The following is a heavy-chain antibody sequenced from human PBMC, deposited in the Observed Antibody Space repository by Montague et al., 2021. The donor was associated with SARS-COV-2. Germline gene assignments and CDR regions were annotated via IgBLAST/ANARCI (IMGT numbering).Heavy chain of an antibody. V-gene: IGHV4-34*01. Sequence: SETLSLTCAVYGGSFSGYYWSWIRQPPGKGLEWIGEITHSGSTNYNPSLQSPVTISVDTSKNQFSLKLSSVTSADTAVYYCARGYRRPILLCFGYRSGYGMDVWGQGTTVTVSS. D-gene: IGHD3-10*01. J-gene: IGHJ6*02. CDR2: ITHSGST. CDR1: GGSFSGYY. CDR3: ARGYRRPILLCFGYRSGYGMDV.